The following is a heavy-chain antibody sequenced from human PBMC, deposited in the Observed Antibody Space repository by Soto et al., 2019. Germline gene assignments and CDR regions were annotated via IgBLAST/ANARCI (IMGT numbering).Heavy chain of an antibody. V-gene: IGHV3-53*01. CDR1: GFTVSSNY. CDR2: IYSGGST. J-gene: IGHJ6*02. Sequence: SLRLSCAASGFTVSSNYMSWVRQAPGKGLEWVSVIYSGGSTYYADSVKGRFTISRDNSKNTLYLQMNSLRAEDTAVYYCARGGIAVAGHYYYGMDVWGQGTTVTVSS. D-gene: IGHD6-19*01. CDR3: ARGGIAVAGHYYYGMDV.